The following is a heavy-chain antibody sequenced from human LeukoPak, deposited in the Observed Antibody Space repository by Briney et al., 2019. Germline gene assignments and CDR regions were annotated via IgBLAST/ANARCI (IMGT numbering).Heavy chain of an antibody. J-gene: IGHJ4*02. V-gene: IGHV4-61*02. CDR3: AREDLWFGELLSDY. CDR2: IYTSGST. CDR1: GGSISSGSYY. Sequence: SSETLSLTCTVSGGSISSGSYYWSWIRQPAGKGLEWIGRIYTSGSTNYNPSLKSRVTISVDTSKNQFSLKLSSVTAADTAVYYCAREDLWFGELLSDYWGQGTLVTVSS. D-gene: IGHD3-10*01.